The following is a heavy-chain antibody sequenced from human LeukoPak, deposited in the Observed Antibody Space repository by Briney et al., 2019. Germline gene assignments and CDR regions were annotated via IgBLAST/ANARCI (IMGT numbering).Heavy chain of an antibody. J-gene: IGHJ4*02. V-gene: IGHV1-69*01. CDR1: GGTFSSYA. D-gene: IGHD2-2*02. Sequence: SVKVSCKASGGTFSSYAISWVRQAPGQGLEWMGGIIPIFGTANYAQKFQGRVTITADESTSTAYMELSSLRSEDSAVYYCARTPCSSTSCHMYYFDYWGQGTLVTVSS. CDR3: ARTPCSSTSCHMYYFDY. CDR2: IIPIFGTA.